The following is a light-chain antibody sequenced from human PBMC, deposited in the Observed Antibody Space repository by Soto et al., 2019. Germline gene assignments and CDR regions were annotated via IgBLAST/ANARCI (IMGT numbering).Light chain of an antibody. CDR3: QQYGSSAWT. J-gene: IGKJ1*01. CDR1: QSVHNF. CDR2: GAS. Sequence: VVLTQSPATLSLSPGDRAALSCKASQSVHNFLAWYQQKPGQAPRLLIYGASNRAAGIPARFSGSGSGTDFTLTINSLEPEDFAVYYCQQYGSSAWTFGQGTKV. V-gene: IGKV3-11*01.